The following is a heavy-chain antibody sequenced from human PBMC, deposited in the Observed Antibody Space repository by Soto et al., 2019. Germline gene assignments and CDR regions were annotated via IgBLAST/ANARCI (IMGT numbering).Heavy chain of an antibody. CDR1: GGSISSGDYY. Sequence: SETLSLTCTVSGGSISSGDYYCTWIRQPPGKGLEWMGYIYYSGSTNYNPSLKSRVTISVDTSKNQFSLKLSSVTAADTAVYYCAREYSYGSYFDYWGQGTLVTVSS. V-gene: IGHV4-61*08. J-gene: IGHJ4*02. D-gene: IGHD5-18*01. CDR3: AREYSYGSYFDY. CDR2: IYYSGST.